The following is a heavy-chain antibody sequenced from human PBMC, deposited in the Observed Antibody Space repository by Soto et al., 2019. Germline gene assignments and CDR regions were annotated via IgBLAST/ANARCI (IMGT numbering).Heavy chain of an antibody. CDR1: GDSVSSNSAA. D-gene: IGHD5-12*01. CDR3: AREGLDNIVATRGRANDAFDI. V-gene: IGHV6-1*01. Sequence: PSQTLSLTCAISGDSVSSNSAAWNWIRQSPSRGLEWLGRTYYRSKWYNDYAVSVKSRITINPDTSKNQFSLQLNSVTPEDTAVYYCAREGLDNIVATRGRANDAFDIWGQGTMVTVSS. J-gene: IGHJ3*02. CDR2: TYYRSKWYN.